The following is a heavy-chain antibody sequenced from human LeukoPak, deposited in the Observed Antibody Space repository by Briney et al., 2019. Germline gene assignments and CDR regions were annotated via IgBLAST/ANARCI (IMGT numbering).Heavy chain of an antibody. CDR3: ARDIAVAGNYFDY. J-gene: IGHJ4*02. D-gene: IGHD6-19*01. V-gene: IGHV3-74*01. CDR1: GFALSNAW. Sequence: GGSLRLSCAASGFALSNAWMHWVRQAPGKGLEWVSRISGDGSSTTYADSVKGRFIISRDNAKNTLYLQMNSLRAEDTALYYCARDIAVAGNYFDYWGQGTLVTVSS. CDR2: ISGDGSST.